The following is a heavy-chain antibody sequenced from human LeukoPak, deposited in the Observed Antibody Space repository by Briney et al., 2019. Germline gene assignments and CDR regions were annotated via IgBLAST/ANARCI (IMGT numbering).Heavy chain of an antibody. J-gene: IGHJ5*02. D-gene: IGHD1-26*01. V-gene: IGHV4-34*01. CDR2: INHSGST. CDR1: GGSFSGYY. CDR3: ASRNSGSYSFRWFDP. Sequence: SETLSPTCAVYGGSFSGYYWSWIRQPPGKGLEWIGEINHSGSTNYNPSLKSRVTISVDTSKNQFSLKLSSVTAADTAVYYCASRNSGSYSFRWFDPWGQGTLVTVSS.